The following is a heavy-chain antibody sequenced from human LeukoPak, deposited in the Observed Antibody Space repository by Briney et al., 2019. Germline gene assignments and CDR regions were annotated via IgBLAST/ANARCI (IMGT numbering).Heavy chain of an antibody. V-gene: IGHV3-23*01. CDR3: AKAMTSSTYYFDS. J-gene: IGHJ4*02. CDR1: GFTFSSYA. D-gene: IGHD3-9*01. Sequence: GGSLRLSCAASGFTFSSYAMNWVRQAPGKGLEWVSVISLNDGSTYYADSVRGRFTISRDNSKNTLFLQMDGLRAEDTAIYYCAKAMTSSTYYFDSWGQGTLVTVSS. CDR2: ISLNDGST.